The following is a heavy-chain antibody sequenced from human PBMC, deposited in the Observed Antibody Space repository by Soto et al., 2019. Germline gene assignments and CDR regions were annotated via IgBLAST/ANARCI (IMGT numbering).Heavy chain of an antibody. CDR2: IIPIFVTA. D-gene: IGHD3-22*01. Sequence: QVQLVQSGAEVKKPGSSVRVSCKSSGGPFSNYAISWVRQAPGQGLEWMGGIIPIFVTADYPQKFQDRVTITADESTGTAYLELRSLRSEDTAVDYCARDLEPRDRSGEAFDLWGQGTMVTVSS. V-gene: IGHV1-69*01. CDR3: ARDLEPRDRSGEAFDL. CDR1: GGPFSNYA. J-gene: IGHJ3*01.